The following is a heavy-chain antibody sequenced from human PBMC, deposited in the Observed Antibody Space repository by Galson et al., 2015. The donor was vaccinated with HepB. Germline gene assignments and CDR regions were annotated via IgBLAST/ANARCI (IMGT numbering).Heavy chain of an antibody. V-gene: IGHV3-30*03. D-gene: IGHD3-10*01. CDR1: GFTFNTYA. Sequence: SLRLSCAAPGFTFNTYAMYWVRQAPGKGLEWVATISYDGTNRYYADSVKGRFTISRDNSRNTLFLQMNSLRPEDTAVYYCASDLDGSGSFYNMLAYWGQGIMVTVSS. CDR3: ASDLDGSGSFYNMLAY. CDR2: ISYDGTNR. J-gene: IGHJ4*02.